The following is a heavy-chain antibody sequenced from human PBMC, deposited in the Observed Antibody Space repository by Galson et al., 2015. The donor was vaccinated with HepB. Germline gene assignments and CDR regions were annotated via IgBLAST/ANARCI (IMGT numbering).Heavy chain of an antibody. CDR3: ARMAWDYGGYFDY. CDR1: GFSLSANKMR. J-gene: IGHJ4*02. V-gene: IGHV2-70*04. Sequence: PALVKPTQTLTLTCTFSGFSLSANKMRVSWIRQPPGKALEWLARIDWDDDKFYSTSLKTRLSISKDTSKNQVVLTMTNMDPVDTATYYCARMAWDYGGYFDYWGQGTLVTVSS. D-gene: IGHD4-23*01. CDR2: IDWDDDK.